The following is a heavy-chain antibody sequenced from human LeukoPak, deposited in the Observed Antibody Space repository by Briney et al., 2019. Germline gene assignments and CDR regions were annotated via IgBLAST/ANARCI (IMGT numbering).Heavy chain of an antibody. J-gene: IGHJ4*02. D-gene: IGHD5-12*01. V-gene: IGHV4-30-4*01. Sequence: SQTLSLTCTVSGGSISSGDSYWSWIRQPPGKGLEWIGYIYYSGRTYYNPSLKSRVTISVDTSKNQFSLKLSSVTAADTAVYYCAREVATIVYYWGQGTLVTVSS. CDR1: GGSISSGDSY. CDR3: AREVATIVYY. CDR2: IYYSGRT.